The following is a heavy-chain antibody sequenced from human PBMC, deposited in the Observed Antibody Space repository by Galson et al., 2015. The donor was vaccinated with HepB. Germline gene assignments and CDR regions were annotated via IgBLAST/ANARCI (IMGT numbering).Heavy chain of an antibody. CDR1: GFPFSNYA. J-gene: IGHJ4*02. D-gene: IGHD3-22*01. V-gene: IGHV3-30*04. CDR3: ARGPRYYYDSSGPGYFDY. CDR2: ILHDAHNR. Sequence: SLRLSCAASGFPFSNYAMHWVRQTPGKGLEWMTVILHDAHNRYYADSVEGRFTVSRDNSKNTLYLQMNSLRAEDTAVYYCARGPRYYYDSSGPGYFDYWGQGTLVTVSS.